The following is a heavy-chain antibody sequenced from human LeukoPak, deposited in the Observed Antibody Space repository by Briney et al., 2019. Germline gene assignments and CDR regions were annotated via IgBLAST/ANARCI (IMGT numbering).Heavy chain of an antibody. CDR2: VHYSGST. Sequence: SGTLSLTCTVSGGAISSYYWSWIRQPPGKGLEWIGYVHYSGSTNYKPSLKSRVTISVDTSKNQFSLKLSSVTAADAAVYYCATVGRRDGYLYFDSWGQGTLVTVSS. CDR1: GGAISSYY. CDR3: ATVGRRDGYLYFDS. D-gene: IGHD5-24*01. J-gene: IGHJ4*02. V-gene: IGHV4-59*01.